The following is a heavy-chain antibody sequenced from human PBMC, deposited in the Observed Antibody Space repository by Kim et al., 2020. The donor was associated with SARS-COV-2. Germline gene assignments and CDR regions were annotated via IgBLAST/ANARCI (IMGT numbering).Heavy chain of an antibody. CDR2: ISSNGGST. D-gene: IGHD2-2*01. CDR1: GFTFSSYA. V-gene: IGHV3-64*01. J-gene: IGHJ6*02. Sequence: GGSLRLSCAASGFTFSSYAMHWVRQAPGKGLEYVSAISSNGGSTYYANSVKGRFTISRDNSKNTLYLQMGSLRAEDMAVYYCARDPCSSTSCYDGGMDVWGQGTTVTVSS. CDR3: ARDPCSSTSCYDGGMDV.